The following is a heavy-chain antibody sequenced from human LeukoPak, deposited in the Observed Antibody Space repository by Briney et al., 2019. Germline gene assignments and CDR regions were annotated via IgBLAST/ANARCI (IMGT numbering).Heavy chain of an antibody. CDR1: GFTFSSYW. V-gene: IGHV3-7*01. D-gene: IGHD3-16*01. CDR2: IKRDGSEK. J-gene: IGHJ4*02. CDR3: ARVRGSYCLDY. Sequence: GGSLRLSCEASGFTFSSYWMSWIRQAPGKGLEWVANIKRDGSEKYYVDSVKGRFTISRDNAKNSLYLQMNSLRAEDTAVYYCARVRGSYCLDYWGQGTLVTVSS.